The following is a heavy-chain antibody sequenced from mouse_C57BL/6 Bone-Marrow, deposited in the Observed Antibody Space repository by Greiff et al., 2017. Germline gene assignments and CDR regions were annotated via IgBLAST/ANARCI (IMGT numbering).Heavy chain of an antibody. CDR3: TRSAYYSNYNYLDY. CDR2: IRNKANNHAT. CDR1: GFTFSDAW. D-gene: IGHD2-5*01. Sequence: VQLKESGGGLVQPGGSMKLSCAASGFTFSDAWMDWVRQSPEKGLEWVAEIRNKANNHATYYAESVKGRFTISRDDSKSSVYLQMNSVRAEDTGIYYCTRSAYYSNYNYLDYWGQGTTLTVSS. V-gene: IGHV6-6*01. J-gene: IGHJ2*01.